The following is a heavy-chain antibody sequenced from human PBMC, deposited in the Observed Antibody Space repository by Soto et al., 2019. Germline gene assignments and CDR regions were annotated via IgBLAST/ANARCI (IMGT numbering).Heavy chain of an antibody. CDR1: GYSFTSYW. J-gene: IGHJ6*02. CDR2: IDPSDSYT. D-gene: IGHD3-3*01. V-gene: IGHV5-10-1*01. CDR3: ARLRYDFWSGYWGYYYYGMDV. Sequence: PGASLKISCKGSGYSFTSYWISWVRQMPGKGLEWMGRIDPSDSYTNYSPSLQGHVTISAGKSISTAYLQWSSLKALDTAMYYCARLRYDFWSGYWGYYYYGMDVWGQGTTVTVSS.